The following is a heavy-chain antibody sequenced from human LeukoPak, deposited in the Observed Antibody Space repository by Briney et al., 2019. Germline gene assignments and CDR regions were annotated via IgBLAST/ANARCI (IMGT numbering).Heavy chain of an antibody. CDR2: IYYSGST. CDR3: ARDLSGSYSPSDY. CDR1: GGSISSSSFY. V-gene: IGHV4-39*07. D-gene: IGHD1-26*01. Sequence: SETLSLTCTVSGGSISSSSFYWGWIRQPPGRGLEGVASIYYSGSTYYNPSLKSRVTISLDTSKNQFSLKLSSVTAADTAVYYCARDLSGSYSPSDYWGQGTLVTVSS. J-gene: IGHJ4*02.